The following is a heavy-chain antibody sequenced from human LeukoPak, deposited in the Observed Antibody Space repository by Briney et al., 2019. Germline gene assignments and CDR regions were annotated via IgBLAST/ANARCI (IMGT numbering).Heavy chain of an antibody. CDR1: GGSFSSYF. CDR3: ARGRATGSWFDP. J-gene: IGHJ5*02. V-gene: IGHV4-4*07. CDR2: IYPSGNT. Sequence: SETLSLTCSISGGSFSSYFWSWVRQPAGKGLEWIGRIYPSGNTNYNPSLKSRVTLSVDTSKTQFSLRLSSVTAADTAVYYCARGRATGSWFDPWGQGTLVTVSS. D-gene: IGHD1-26*01.